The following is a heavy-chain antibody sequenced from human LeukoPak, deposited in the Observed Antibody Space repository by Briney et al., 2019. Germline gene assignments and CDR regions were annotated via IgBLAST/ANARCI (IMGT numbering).Heavy chain of an antibody. CDR1: GFTFSSYG. CDR3: AKDRGGSYYYYYYMDV. D-gene: IGHD2-15*01. Sequence: GGSLRLSCAASGFTFSSYGMHWVRQAPGKGLKWVAFIRYDGSTKYYADSVKGRFTISRDNSKDTLYLQMNSLRAEDTAVFYCAKDRGGSYYYYYYMDVWGKGTTVTVSS. V-gene: IGHV3-30*02. CDR2: IRYDGSTK. J-gene: IGHJ6*03.